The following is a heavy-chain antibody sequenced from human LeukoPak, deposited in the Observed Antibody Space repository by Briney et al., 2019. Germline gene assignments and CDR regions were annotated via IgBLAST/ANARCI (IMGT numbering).Heavy chain of an antibody. CDR1: GFTFTSYW. J-gene: IGHJ4*02. D-gene: IGHD3-10*01. Sequence: GGSLRLSCVASGFTFTSYWMSWVRQAPGKGLEWVANIKQDGSEKYYLDSLEGRFTISRDNAKNSLYLQMNSLRAEDTALYYCAKGPKYYYGSGSYWFDYWGQGTLVTVSS. CDR2: IKQDGSEK. CDR3: AKGPKYYYGSGSYWFDY. V-gene: IGHV3-7*03.